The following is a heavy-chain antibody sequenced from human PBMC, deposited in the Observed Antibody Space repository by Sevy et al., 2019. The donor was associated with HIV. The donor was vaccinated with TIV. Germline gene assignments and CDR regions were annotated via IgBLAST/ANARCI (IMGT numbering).Heavy chain of an antibody. J-gene: IGHJ3*02. CDR3: AKEYGIAVAGTVAFDI. D-gene: IGHD6-19*01. Sequence: GGSLRLSCAASGFTFSSYPMSWVRQAPGKGLEWVSAISGSGFDTYYGDSVKGRVTISGDNSKNTVHLQMNSLRAEDTATYFCAKEYGIAVAGTVAFDIWGQGTMVTVSS. V-gene: IGHV3-23*01. CDR2: ISGSGFDT. CDR1: GFTFSSYP.